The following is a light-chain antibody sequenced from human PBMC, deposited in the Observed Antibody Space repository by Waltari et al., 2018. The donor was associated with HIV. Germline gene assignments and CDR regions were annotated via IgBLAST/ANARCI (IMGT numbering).Light chain of an antibody. CDR1: SLRSSY. Sequence: SSELTQDPAVSVALGQTVRITCQGDSLRSSYASWYQQKPGQAPVLVIYGKNNRPSGIPDRFSGSSSGNTASLTITGAQAEDEAYYYCNSRDSSGNHVVFGGGTKLTVL. CDR3: NSRDSSGNHVV. V-gene: IGLV3-19*01. J-gene: IGLJ2*01. CDR2: GKN.